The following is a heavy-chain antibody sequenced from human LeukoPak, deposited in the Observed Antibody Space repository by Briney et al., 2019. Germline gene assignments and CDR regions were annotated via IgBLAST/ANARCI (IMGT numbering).Heavy chain of an antibody. V-gene: IGHV3-30*02. J-gene: IGHJ4*02. CDR3: AKDRGDIVVVVAATSFLELDY. D-gene: IGHD2-15*01. Sequence: GGSLRLSCAASGFTFSSYGMHWVRQAPGKGLEWVAFIRYDGSNKYYADSVKGRFTISRDNSKNTLYLQMNSLIAEDTAVYYCAKDRGDIVVVVAATSFLELDYWGQGTLVTVSS. CDR2: IRYDGSNK. CDR1: GFTFSSYG.